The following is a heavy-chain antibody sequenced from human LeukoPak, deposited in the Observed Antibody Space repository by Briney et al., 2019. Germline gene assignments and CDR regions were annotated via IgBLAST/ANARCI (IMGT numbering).Heavy chain of an antibody. V-gene: IGHV4-38-2*02. CDR2: IYRSGST. J-gene: IGHJ6*03. D-gene: IGHD1-26*01. CDR1: GYSISSGYY. CDR3: ARTGAGYYYYYMDV. Sequence: PSETLSLTCIVSGYSISSGYYWGWIRQSPGKGLEWIGTIYRSGSTYSNPSLRGRVTISVGTSKNQFSLKLSSVTAADTAVYYCARTGAGYYYYYMDVWGKGTTVTVSS.